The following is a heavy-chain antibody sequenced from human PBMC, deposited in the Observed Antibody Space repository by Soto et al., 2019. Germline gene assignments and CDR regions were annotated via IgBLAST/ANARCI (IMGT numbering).Heavy chain of an antibody. D-gene: IGHD4-17*01. J-gene: IGHJ4*02. CDR2: ISGSGGST. CDR3: AQLPSDDRYYGDYDY. Sequence: GESLKISCAASGFTFSSYAMSWVRQAPGKGLEWVSAISGSGGSTYYADSVKGRFTISRDNSKNTLYLQMNSLRAEDTAVYYCAQLPSDDRYYGDYDYWGQGTLVTVSS. V-gene: IGHV3-23*01. CDR1: GFTFSSYA.